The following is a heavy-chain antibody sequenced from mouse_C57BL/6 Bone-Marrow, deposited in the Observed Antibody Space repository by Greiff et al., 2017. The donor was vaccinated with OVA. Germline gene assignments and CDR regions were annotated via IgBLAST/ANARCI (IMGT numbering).Heavy chain of an antibody. Sequence: EVQRVESAGGLVQPGSSMKLSCTASGFTFSDYYMAWVRQVPEKGLEWVAYINYDGCSTYYLDSLKSRFIISRDNAKNIPYLQMSSLKSEDTATDYCARVYYYGSSYVFDYWGQGTTLTVSS. CDR1: GFTFSDYY. J-gene: IGHJ2*01. CDR3: ARVYYYGSSYVFDY. CDR2: INYDGCST. V-gene: IGHV5-16*01. D-gene: IGHD1-1*01.